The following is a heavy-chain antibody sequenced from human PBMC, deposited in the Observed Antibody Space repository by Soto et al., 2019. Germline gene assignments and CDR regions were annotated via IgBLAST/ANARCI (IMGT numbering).Heavy chain of an antibody. V-gene: IGHV1-24*01. CDR1: GYTFTSYY. CDR2: FDPEDGET. CDR3: ATDLGGIAARGLYNWFDP. J-gene: IGHJ5*02. D-gene: IGHD6-6*01. Sequence: ASVKVSCKASGYTFTSYYMHWVRQAPGKGLEWMGGFDPEDGETIYAQKFQGRVTMTEDTSTDTAYMELSSLRSEDTAVYYCATDLGGIAARGLYNWFDPWGQGTLVTVSS.